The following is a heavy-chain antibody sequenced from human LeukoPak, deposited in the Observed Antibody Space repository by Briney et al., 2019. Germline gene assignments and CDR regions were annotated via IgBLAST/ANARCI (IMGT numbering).Heavy chain of an antibody. J-gene: IGHJ4*02. CDR3: ARDLSAAYDF. CDR1: GFPFSSYG. Sequence: GGSLRLSCAASGFPFSSYGMHWVRQAPGKGLEWVARLVYDERNNYANSVKGRFTISRDNSKNTLYLQMDNLRVDDTAVYYCARDLSAAYDFWGQGILVTVSS. D-gene: IGHD2-21*01. V-gene: IGHV3-33*01. CDR2: LVYDERN.